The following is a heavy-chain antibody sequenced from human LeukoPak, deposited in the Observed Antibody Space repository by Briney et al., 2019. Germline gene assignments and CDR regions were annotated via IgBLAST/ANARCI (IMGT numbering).Heavy chain of an antibody. J-gene: IGHJ3*02. CDR3: ARDRYDILTGLLMGDI. CDR2: IYHSGST. Sequence: SETLSLTCTVSGGSISSGGYYWSWIRQPPGKGLEWIGYIYHSGSTYYNPSLKSRVTISVDTSKNQFSLKLSSVTAADTAVYYCARDRYDILTGLLMGDIWGQGTMVTVSS. D-gene: IGHD3-9*01. V-gene: IGHV4-30-2*01. CDR1: GGSISSGGYY.